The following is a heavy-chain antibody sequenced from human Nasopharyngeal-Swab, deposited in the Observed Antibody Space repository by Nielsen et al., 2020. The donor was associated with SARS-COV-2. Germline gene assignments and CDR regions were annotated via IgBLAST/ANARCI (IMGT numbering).Heavy chain of an antibody. J-gene: IGHJ4*02. Sequence: ASVQVSCKASRCTYTGYDCLRVRQTHRHELEGRGSSNHKGGSTNYAQKFKSRVTMTRDTSITTAYMQLSRLRSGDTAVYYCARDYFYNSSGYYSPHYWGQGTLVTVSS. CDR2: SNHKGGST. V-gene: IGHV1-2*02. CDR1: RCTYTGYD. D-gene: IGHD3-22*01. CDR3: ARDYFYNSSGYYSPHY.